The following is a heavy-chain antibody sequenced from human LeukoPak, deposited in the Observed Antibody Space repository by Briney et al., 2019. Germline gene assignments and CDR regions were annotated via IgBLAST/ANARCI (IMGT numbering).Heavy chain of an antibody. V-gene: IGHV3-74*01. CDR3: ARGRYYFDY. CDR1: GFTFSTYW. D-gene: IGHD4-17*01. CDR2: FNSDGSST. Sequence: GGSLRLSCAASGFTFSTYWMHWVRQAPGKGLVWVSHFNSDGSSTSYADSVKGRFTISRDNAKNTLYLQMNSVKVEDTAVYYCARGRYYFDYWGQGTLVTVSS. J-gene: IGHJ4*02.